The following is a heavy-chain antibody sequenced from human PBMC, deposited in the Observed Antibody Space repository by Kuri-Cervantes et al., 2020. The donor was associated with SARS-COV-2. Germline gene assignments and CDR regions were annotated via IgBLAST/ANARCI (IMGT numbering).Heavy chain of an antibody. D-gene: IGHD4-17*01. V-gene: IGHV3-30-3*01. J-gene: IGHJ4*02. CDR3: ARSPGDGDYDPFDY. CDR2: ISYDGNNK. CDR1: GFTFSNYA. Sequence: GESLKISCGASGFTFSNYAMSWVRQAPGKGLDWMTIISYDGNNKYYADSVKGRFTISRDNSKNTLYLQMNGLRAEDTAVYYCARSPGDGDYDPFDYWGQGTLVTVSS.